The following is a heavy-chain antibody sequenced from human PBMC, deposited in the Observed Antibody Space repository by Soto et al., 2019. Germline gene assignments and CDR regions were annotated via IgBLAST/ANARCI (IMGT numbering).Heavy chain of an antibody. CDR2: SYYSGST. V-gene: IGHV4-39*01. J-gene: IGHJ3*02. Sequence: QLQLQESGPGLVKPSETLSLTCTVSGGSISSSSYYWGWIRQPPGKGLEWIGSSYYSGSTYYNPFLKSRVTISVDTSENEFSLKLSSVTAADTALYYCAREVLLRFGAFLGGAFDIWGQGTMVTVSS. CDR3: AREVLLRFGAFLGGAFDI. D-gene: IGHD3-10*01. CDR1: GGSISSSSYY.